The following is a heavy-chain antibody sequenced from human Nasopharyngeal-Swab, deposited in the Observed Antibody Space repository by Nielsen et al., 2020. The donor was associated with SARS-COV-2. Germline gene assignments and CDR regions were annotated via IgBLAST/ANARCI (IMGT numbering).Heavy chain of an antibody. Sequence: SETLSLTCTVSGGSISSSSYYWGWIRQPPGKGLVWIGSIYYSGSTYYNPSLKGRVTISVDTSKNQFSLKLSSVTAADTAVYYCARVGPSSDYFDYWGQGTLVTVSS. CDR1: GGSISSSSYY. CDR3: ARVGPSSDYFDY. CDR2: IYYSGST. J-gene: IGHJ4*02. V-gene: IGHV4-39*01. D-gene: IGHD6-6*01.